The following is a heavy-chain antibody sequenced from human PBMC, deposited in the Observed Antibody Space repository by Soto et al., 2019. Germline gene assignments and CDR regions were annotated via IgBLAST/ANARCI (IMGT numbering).Heavy chain of an antibody. J-gene: IGHJ4*02. D-gene: IGHD1-1*01. V-gene: IGHV3-64*01. Sequence: EVQLVESGGGLVQPGGSLRLSCAASGFTFSDYAMHWFRQAPGKGLEYISSLSNNGNSTYYANSVKGRLTISRDNSRNTLYLQILSLRREGVAMSYCVREALDRWNPPFFDYWGQGTMITVSS. CDR3: VREALDRWNPPFFDY. CDR2: LSNNGNST. CDR1: GFTFSDYA.